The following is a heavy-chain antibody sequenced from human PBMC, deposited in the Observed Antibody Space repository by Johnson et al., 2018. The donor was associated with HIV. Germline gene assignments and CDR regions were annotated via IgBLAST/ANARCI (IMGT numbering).Heavy chain of an antibody. CDR2: INWNGGRT. D-gene: IGHD5/OR15-5a*01. J-gene: IGHJ3*02. CDR3: ALYPPDAFDI. CDR1: GFTFDDYG. V-gene: IGHV3-20*04. Sequence: VQLVESGGGVVRPGGSLRLSCAASGFTFDDYGMSWVRQAPGKGPEWVSGINWNGGRTGYVDSVKGRFTISRDNSKNTLYLQMNSLRAEDTAVYYCALYPPDAFDIWGQGTMVTVSS.